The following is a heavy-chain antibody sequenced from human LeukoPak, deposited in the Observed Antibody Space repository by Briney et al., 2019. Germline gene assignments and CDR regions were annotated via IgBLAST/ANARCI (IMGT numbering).Heavy chain of an antibody. CDR2: TTSSGSLM. CDR1: GFTFGIYS. Sequence: GGSLRLSCAASGFTFGIYSMNWVRQAPGKGLEWISYTTSSGSLMYYADSVKGRFTISRDNAKNSLYLQMNSLRVEDTAVYYCARGYCSDGSCRPPHYYYGMDVWGQGTTVTVSS. CDR3: ARGYCSDGSCRPPHYYYGMDV. V-gene: IGHV3-48*01. J-gene: IGHJ6*02. D-gene: IGHD2-15*01.